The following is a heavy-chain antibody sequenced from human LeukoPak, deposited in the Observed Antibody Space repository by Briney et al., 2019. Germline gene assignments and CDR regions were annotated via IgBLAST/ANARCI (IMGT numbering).Heavy chain of an antibody. D-gene: IGHD2-21*02. CDR2: ISSSSSTI. J-gene: IGHJ3*02. CDR1: GFTFSSYS. V-gene: IGHV3-48*02. Sequence: GGSLRLSCAASGFTFSSYSMNWVRQAPGKGLEWVSYISSSSSTIYYADSVKGRFTISRDNAKNSLYLQMNSLRDEDTAVYYCARIDCGGDCYSRDAFDIWGQGTMVTVSS. CDR3: ARIDCGGDCYSRDAFDI.